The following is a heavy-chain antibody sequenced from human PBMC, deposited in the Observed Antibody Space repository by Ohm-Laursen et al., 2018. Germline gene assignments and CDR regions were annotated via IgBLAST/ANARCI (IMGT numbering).Heavy chain of an antibody. Sequence: SVKVSCNASGYTFTNYYMHWVRQAPGQGLEWMGIINTGGGSTSHAQKFQGRLTMTRDTSTSTVYMELSSLRSEDTAMYYCARGQPIDFWGQGTLVTVSS. CDR1: GYTFTNYY. CDR2: INTGGGST. CDR3: ARGQPIDF. J-gene: IGHJ4*02. V-gene: IGHV1-46*01.